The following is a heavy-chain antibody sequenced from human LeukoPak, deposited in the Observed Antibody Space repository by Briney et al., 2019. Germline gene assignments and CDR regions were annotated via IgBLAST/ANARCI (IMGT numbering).Heavy chain of an antibody. Sequence: ASVKVSCKASGYSFTSYVISWVRQAPARGLEWMGWITTDNGNTYYTQNLQGRVTMTTDTSTSTAYMELRSLTSDDTAVYYCARDGVRGVPNDYWGQGTLVTVSS. CDR3: ARDGVRGVPNDY. D-gene: IGHD3-10*02. V-gene: IGHV1-18*04. J-gene: IGHJ4*02. CDR2: ITTDNGNT. CDR1: GYSFTSYV.